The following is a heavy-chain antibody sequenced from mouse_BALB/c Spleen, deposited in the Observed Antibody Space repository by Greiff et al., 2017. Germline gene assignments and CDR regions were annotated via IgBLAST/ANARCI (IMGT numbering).Heavy chain of an antibody. CDR1: GYTFTSYV. Sequence: LVESGPELVKPGASVKMSCKASGYTFTSYVMHWVKQKPGQGLEWIGYINPYNDGTKYNEKFKGKATLTSDKSSSTAYMELSSLTSEDSAVYYCARSEFITTVVATKGFAYWGQGTLVTVSA. CDR3: ARSEFITTVVATKGFAY. J-gene: IGHJ3*01. D-gene: IGHD1-1*01. V-gene: IGHV1-14*01. CDR2: INPYNDGT.